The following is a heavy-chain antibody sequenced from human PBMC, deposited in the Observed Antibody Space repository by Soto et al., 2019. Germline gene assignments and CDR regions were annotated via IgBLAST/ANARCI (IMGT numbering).Heavy chain of an antibody. CDR2: IYHGGNT. V-gene: IGHV4-4*02. D-gene: IGHD3-22*01. J-gene: IGHJ5*01. CDR3: ARHSSYYYDSSAYYDS. Sequence: QVHLQESGPRLVQSSGTLSLTCGVSGAPISTGNSWTWVRQPPGKGLEWIGEIYHGGNTNYRPSLKSRVTISVDKSKNQFSLRLSSVTAADTAVYYCARHSSYYYDSSAYYDSWGQGTLVTVSS. CDR1: GAPISTGNS.